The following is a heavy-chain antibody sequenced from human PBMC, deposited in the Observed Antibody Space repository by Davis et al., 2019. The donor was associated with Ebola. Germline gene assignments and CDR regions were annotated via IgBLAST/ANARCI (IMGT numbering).Heavy chain of an antibody. D-gene: IGHD3-16*01. Sequence: SVTVSCQASGGTFSSYAISWVRQAPGRGLEWMGRIIHILVIANYAQKFQGRVTITADKSTSTAYMELSSLRSEDTAVYYWARDLGMINDYWGQGTLVTVSS. CDR1: GGTFSSYA. J-gene: IGHJ4*02. CDR2: IIHILVIA. CDR3: ARDLGMINDY. V-gene: IGHV1-69*04.